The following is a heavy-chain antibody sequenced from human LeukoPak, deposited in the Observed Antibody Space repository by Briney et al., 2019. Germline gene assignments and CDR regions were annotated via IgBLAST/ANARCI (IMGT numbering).Heavy chain of an antibody. CDR1: GGSISSYY. V-gene: IGHV4-59*01. Sequence: SETLSLTCTASGGSISSYYWSWIRQPPGKGLEWIGYIYYSGSTNYNPSLKSRVTISVDTSKNQFSLKLSSVTAADTAVYYCAGYYDILTGSNWFDPWGQGTLVTVSS. D-gene: IGHD3-9*01. J-gene: IGHJ5*02. CDR2: IYYSGST. CDR3: AGYYDILTGSNWFDP.